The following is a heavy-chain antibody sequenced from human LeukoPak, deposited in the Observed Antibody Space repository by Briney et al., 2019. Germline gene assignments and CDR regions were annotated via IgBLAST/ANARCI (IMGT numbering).Heavy chain of an antibody. J-gene: IGHJ5*02. V-gene: IGHV3-30-3*01. CDR2: ISYDGSNK. D-gene: IGHD7-27*01. CDR3: ARDRGTGDRTFDP. CDR1: GFTFSSYA. Sequence: GSLRLSCAASGFTFSSYAMHWVRQAPGKGLEWVAVISYDGSNKYYADSVKGRFTISRDNSKNTLYLQMNSLRAEDTAVYYCARDRGTGDRTFDPWGQGTLVTVSS.